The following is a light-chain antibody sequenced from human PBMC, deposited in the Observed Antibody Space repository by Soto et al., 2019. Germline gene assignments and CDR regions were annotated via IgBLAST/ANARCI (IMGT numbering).Light chain of an antibody. CDR3: CSYAGSGTFV. CDR1: SSDVGSYNL. Sequence: QSALTQPASVSGSPGQSITISCTGTSSDVGSYNLVSWYQQHPGKAPKFMIYEGSKRPSGVSNRFSGSKSGNTASLTISGLQAEDEADYYCCSYAGSGTFVFGTGTKMTVL. J-gene: IGLJ1*01. V-gene: IGLV2-23*03. CDR2: EGS.